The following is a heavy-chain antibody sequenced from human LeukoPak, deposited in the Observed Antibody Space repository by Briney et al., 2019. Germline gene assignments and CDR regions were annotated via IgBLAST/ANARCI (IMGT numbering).Heavy chain of an antibody. Sequence: GGSLRLSCAASGFTFSSYSMNWVRQAPGKGLEWVSSISSSSSYIYYADSVKGRFTISRDNAKNSLYLQMNSLRAEDTAVYYCARDGEPCGGDCYSSAFDIWGQGTMVTVSS. CDR2: ISSSSSYI. CDR3: ARDGEPCGGDCYSSAFDI. J-gene: IGHJ3*02. D-gene: IGHD2-21*02. V-gene: IGHV3-21*01. CDR1: GFTFSSYS.